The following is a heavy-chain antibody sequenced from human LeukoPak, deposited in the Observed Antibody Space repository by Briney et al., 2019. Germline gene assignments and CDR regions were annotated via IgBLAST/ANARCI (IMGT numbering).Heavy chain of an antibody. D-gene: IGHD6-19*01. CDR1: GFTFSDYY. CDR2: ISSSSSYT. J-gene: IGHJ5*02. CDR3: ARQGDSSGWYNWFDP. V-gene: IGHV3-11*06. Sequence: PGGSLRLSCAASGFTFSDYYMSWIRQAPGKGLEWVSYISSSSSYTNYADSVKGRFTISRDNAKNSLYPQMNSLRAEDTAVYYCARQGDSSGWYNWFDPWGQGTLVTVSS.